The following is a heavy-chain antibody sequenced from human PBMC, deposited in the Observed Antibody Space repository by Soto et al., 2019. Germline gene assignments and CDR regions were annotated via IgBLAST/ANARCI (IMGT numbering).Heavy chain of an antibody. CDR1: GFTFSSYA. Sequence: PGGSLRLSCAASGFTFSSYAMSWVRQAPGKGLEWVSAISGSGGSTYYADSVKGRFTISRDNSKNTLYLQMNSLRAEDTAVYYCAKGERPRSYYYYGMDVWGQGTTVTVSS. V-gene: IGHV3-23*01. CDR2: ISGSGGST. CDR3: AKGERPRSYYYYGMDV. J-gene: IGHJ6*02. D-gene: IGHD1-26*01.